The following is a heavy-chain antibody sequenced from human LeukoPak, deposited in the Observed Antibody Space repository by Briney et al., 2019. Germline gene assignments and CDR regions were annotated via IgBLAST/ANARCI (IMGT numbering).Heavy chain of an antibody. Sequence: ASVKVSCKASGGSVRRYAISWVRQAPGQGLEWMGRIIPILGIANYAQKFQGRVTITADKSTSTAYMELSSLRSEDTAVYYCASGGTLYFQHWGQGTLVTVSS. D-gene: IGHD3-3*01. J-gene: IGHJ1*01. CDR3: ASGGTLYFQH. CDR2: IIPILGIA. V-gene: IGHV1-69*04. CDR1: GGSVRRYA.